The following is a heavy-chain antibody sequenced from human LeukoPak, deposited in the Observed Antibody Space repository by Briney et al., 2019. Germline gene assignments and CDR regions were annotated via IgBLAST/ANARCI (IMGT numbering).Heavy chain of an antibody. CDR3: AREQVVPYFDY. D-gene: IGHD6-13*01. J-gene: IGHJ4*02. Sequence: NPSQTLSLTCTVSGASISSGSYYWSWIRQPAGKGLEWIGRISTSGNTNYNPSLKSRVTISVDTSKNQFSLKLSSVTAADTAVYYCAREQVVPYFDYWGQGTLVTVSS. CDR1: GASISSGSYY. V-gene: IGHV4-61*02. CDR2: ISTSGNT.